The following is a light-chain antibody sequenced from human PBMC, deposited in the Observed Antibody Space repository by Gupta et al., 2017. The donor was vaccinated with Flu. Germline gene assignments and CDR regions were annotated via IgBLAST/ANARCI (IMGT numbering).Light chain of an antibody. J-gene: IGKJ3*01. CDR2: AAS. V-gene: IGKV3-20*01. Sequence: SRYLGWYQQKPGQATRLLIYAASRRATGIPDRFAGSGSGTDFLLTISSLEPEDFAVYYCQNYGGSTFTFGPGTRVDIK. CDR1: SRY. CDR3: QNYGGSTFT.